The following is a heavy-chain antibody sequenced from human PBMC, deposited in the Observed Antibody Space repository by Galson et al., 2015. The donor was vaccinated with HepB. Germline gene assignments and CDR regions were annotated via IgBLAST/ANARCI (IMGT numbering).Heavy chain of an antibody. J-gene: IGHJ4*02. V-gene: IGHV3-74*01. CDR3: ARDSGSYPFDY. CDR1: GFTFDHYW. CDR2: INADGSDT. Sequence: SLRLSCAASGFTFDHYWIHWVRQAPGKGLMWVSRINADGSDTGYADSAEGRFTISRDNAKSVLYLQMDSLTVADTAVYYCARDSGSYPFDYWGQGTLVTVSS. D-gene: IGHD1-26*01.